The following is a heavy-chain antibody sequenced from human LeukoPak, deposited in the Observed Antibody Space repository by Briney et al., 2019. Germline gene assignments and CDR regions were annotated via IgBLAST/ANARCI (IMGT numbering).Heavy chain of an antibody. D-gene: IGHD3-22*01. CDR1: GFTFSSYW. CDR2: IKQDGSEK. V-gene: IGHV3-7*01. Sequence: GGSLRLSCAASGFTFSSYWMSWVRQAPGKGLEWVANIKQDGSEKYYVGSVKGRFTISRDNAENSLYLQMNSLRAGDTAVYYCARDGRHSSGFNYYYYYYMDVWGKGTTVTVSS. CDR3: ARDGRHSSGFNYYYYYYMDV. J-gene: IGHJ6*03.